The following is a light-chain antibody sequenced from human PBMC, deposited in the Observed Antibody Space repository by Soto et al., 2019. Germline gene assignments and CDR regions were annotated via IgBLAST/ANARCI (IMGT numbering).Light chain of an antibody. CDR3: QQYGNSLLT. J-gene: IGKJ4*01. V-gene: IGKV3D-20*01. CDR1: QSVSRSY. CDR2: DTS. Sequence: EIVLTQSPATLSLSPGERATLSCGASQSVSRSYLAWYQQKPGLAPRLLIYDTSTRATGIPDRFSGSGSGTDFTLTINRLEPEDFAVYYCQQYGNSLLTFGGGTKVDIK.